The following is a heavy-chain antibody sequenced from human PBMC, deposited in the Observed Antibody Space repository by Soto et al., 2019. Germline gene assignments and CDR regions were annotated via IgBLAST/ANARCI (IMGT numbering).Heavy chain of an antibody. Sequence: QVQLQESGPGLVKPSQTLSLTCTVSGGSLSGGAYYWSWIRQHPGKGLEWIGYIYYGVNTYYNPSLKSRVTISVVTSKNQFYLKLMSVTAADSAVYYCARGATVVVAMGVWGQGTTVTVSS. J-gene: IGHJ6*02. CDR1: GGSLSGGAYY. V-gene: IGHV4-31*03. CDR3: ARGATVVVAMGV. CDR2: IYYGVNT. D-gene: IGHD4-4*01.